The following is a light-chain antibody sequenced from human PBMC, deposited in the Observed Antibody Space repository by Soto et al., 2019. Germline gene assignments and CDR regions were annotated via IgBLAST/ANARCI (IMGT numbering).Light chain of an antibody. CDR2: RSD. V-gene: IGLV1-44*01. CDR3: AAWDEALKDHV. CDR1: SSNIGSST. J-gene: IGLJ1*01. Sequence: QSVLTQPPSASGTPGQRVTISCSGRSSNIGSSTVHWYQQLQGTAPKLLIHRSDQRPSGVPDRFSGSKPGTSASRAIVGRQSEEEADYYCAAWDEALKDHVFGTGTQLTVL.